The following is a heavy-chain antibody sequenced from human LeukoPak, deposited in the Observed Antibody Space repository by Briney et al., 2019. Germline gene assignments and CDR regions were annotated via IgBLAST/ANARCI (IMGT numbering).Heavy chain of an antibody. Sequence: PSETLSLTCTVSGGSISSYYWSWIRQPPGKGLEWIGYIYYSGTTNYNPSLKSRVTISVDTSKNQFSLKLSSVTAADTAVYYCARGPGPHYSKSQTLWGSHYYYYGMDVWGQGTTVTVSS. CDR2: IYYSGTT. CDR3: ARGPGPHYSKSQTLWGSHYYYYGMDV. D-gene: IGHD4-11*01. V-gene: IGHV4-59*12. J-gene: IGHJ6*02. CDR1: GGSISSYY.